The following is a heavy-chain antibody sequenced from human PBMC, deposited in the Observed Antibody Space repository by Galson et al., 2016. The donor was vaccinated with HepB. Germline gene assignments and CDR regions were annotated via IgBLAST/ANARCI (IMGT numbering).Heavy chain of an antibody. CDR2: IRTKKNRYAT. CDR3: SRLEYGLDS. V-gene: IGHV3-73*01. J-gene: IGHJ4*02. D-gene: IGHD2/OR15-2a*01. Sequence: SLRLSCAASGFTFSVSAMHWVRQSSEKGLEWVGRIRTKKNRYATGYAASVRGRFSISRDDSRNMVFLQMNNLQVEDTAVYYCSRLEYGLDSWGQGTLVTGSS. CDR1: GFTFSVSA.